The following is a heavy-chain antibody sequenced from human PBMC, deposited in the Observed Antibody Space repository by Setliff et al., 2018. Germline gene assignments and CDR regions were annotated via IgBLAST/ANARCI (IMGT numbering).Heavy chain of an antibody. CDR3: VREGVDTRSSTDYRYYMDV. D-gene: IGHD5-18*01. V-gene: IGHV1-69*05. CDR1: GDTFRSYG. Sequence: GASVKVSCKASGDTFRSYGISWVRQAPGQGLEWVGGTIPMFGSTSYAQKFQGRFTIITDESTTTAYMELSSLGSEDTAVYYCVREGVDTRSSTDYRYYMDVWGKGTTVTVSS. CDR2: TIPMFGST. J-gene: IGHJ6*03.